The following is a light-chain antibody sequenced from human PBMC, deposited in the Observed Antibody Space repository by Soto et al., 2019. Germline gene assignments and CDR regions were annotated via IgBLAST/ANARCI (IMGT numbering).Light chain of an antibody. CDR2: SNN. Sequence: VLTQPPSASGTPGQRVTISCSGISSNIGEFTVNWYQQLPRTAPKVLIYSNNQRPSGVPDRFSGSKSGTSASLAISGLQSEDEADYYCAAWDDSLNGHYIFGTRTK. CDR3: AAWDDSLNGHYI. CDR1: SSNIGEFT. J-gene: IGLJ1*01. V-gene: IGLV1-44*01.